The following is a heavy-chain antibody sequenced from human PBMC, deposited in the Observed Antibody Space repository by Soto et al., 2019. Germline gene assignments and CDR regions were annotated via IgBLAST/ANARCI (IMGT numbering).Heavy chain of an antibody. Sequence: TIPVPSPDACGPNGKYYWSWFRPPTREGLEWIRYIYYSGSTNYNPSLKRRVTISVDTSKNQFSLKLSSVTAADTAVYYCARSNVGRGVSYYYGMDGCGQGPTVTV. V-gene: IGHV4-59*01. D-gene: IGHD3-10*01. J-gene: IGHJ6*02. CDR2: IYYSGST. CDR1: CGPNGKYY. CDR3: ARSNVGRGVSYYYGMDG.